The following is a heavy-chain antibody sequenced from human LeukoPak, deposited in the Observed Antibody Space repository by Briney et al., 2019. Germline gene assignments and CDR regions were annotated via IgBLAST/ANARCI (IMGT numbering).Heavy chain of an antibody. J-gene: IGHJ4*02. CDR2: ISVSGGST. V-gene: IGHV3-23*01. Sequence: PGASLRLSCAASGFTFSRYAMSWVRQAPGKGVEWVSGISVSGGSTYYADSVKGRFTISRDNSKNTLYLQIDSLRAEDTAVYYCSKEGSSGIDYWGQGSVVTVSS. CDR1: GFTFSRYA. CDR3: SKEGSSGIDY. D-gene: IGHD6-19*01.